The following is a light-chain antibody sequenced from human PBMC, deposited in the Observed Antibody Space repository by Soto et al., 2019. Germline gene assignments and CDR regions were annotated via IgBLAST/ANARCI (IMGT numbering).Light chain of an antibody. J-gene: IGKJ4*01. CDR1: QGIRNH. CDR3: QQSMSAPLT. V-gene: IGKV1-39*01. CDR2: NAS. Sequence: DIQMTQSPSSLSASVGDRVTITCRASQGIRNHLLGWYQQKPGKAPKCLIYNASSLQSGVPSRFSGSGSGTDFTLTISGLQPEDSASYFCQQSMSAPLTFGGGTKVEIK.